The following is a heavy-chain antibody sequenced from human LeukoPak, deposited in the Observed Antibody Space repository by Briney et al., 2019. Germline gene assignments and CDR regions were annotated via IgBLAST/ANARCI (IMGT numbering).Heavy chain of an antibody. J-gene: IGHJ4*02. Sequence: GGSLRLSCAASGFTVSSNYMTWVRQAPGKGLEWVSFIYSGGSTYYADSVKGRFTISRDNSKNTLYLQMNSLRAEDTAVYYCARQIGGGRSFDYWGQGTLVTVSS. V-gene: IGHV3-66*04. D-gene: IGHD3-16*01. CDR2: IYSGGST. CDR3: ARQIGGGRSFDY. CDR1: GFTVSSNY.